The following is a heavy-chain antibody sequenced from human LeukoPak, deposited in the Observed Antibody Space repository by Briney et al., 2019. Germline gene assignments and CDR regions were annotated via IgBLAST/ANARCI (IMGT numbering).Heavy chain of an antibody. J-gene: IGHJ3*02. D-gene: IGHD6-6*01. CDR3: ARTLGSSLTDAFDI. Sequence: GGSLRLSCAASGFTFSSYSMKWVRQAPGEGLEWVSSISSSSSYIYYADSVKGRFTISRDNAKNSLYLQMNSLRAEDTAVYYCARTLGSSLTDAFDIWGQGTMVTVSS. CDR2: ISSSSSYI. CDR1: GFTFSSYS. V-gene: IGHV3-21*01.